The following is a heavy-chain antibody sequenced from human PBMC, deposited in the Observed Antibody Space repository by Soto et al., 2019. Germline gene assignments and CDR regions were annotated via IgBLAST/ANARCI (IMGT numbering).Heavy chain of an antibody. J-gene: IGHJ6*02. CDR1: GGSISSYY. CDR2: IYYSGST. Sequence: LSLTCTVSGGSISSYYWSWIRQPPGKGLEWIGYIYYSGSTNYNPSLRSRVTISVDTSKNQFSLKLSSVTAADTAVYYCARDNAWFGENGYYYYYGMDVWGQGTTVTVS. D-gene: IGHD3-10*01. V-gene: IGHV4-59*01. CDR3: ARDNAWFGENGYYYYYGMDV.